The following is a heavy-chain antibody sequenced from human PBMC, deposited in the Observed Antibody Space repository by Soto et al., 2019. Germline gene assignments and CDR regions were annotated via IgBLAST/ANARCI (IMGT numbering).Heavy chain of an antibody. CDR1: GYSLSVYY. J-gene: IGHJ6*02. CDR2: INPNSGGT. D-gene: IGHD3-10*01. V-gene: IGHV1-2*04. CDR3: ARAKSSGPPTHYYYYYGMDV. Sequence: ASVKVSCKGAGYSLSVYYMRWVRQETGQGLEWMGWINPNSGGTNYAQKFQGWVTMTRDTSISTAYMELSRLRSDDTAVYYCARAKSSGPPTHYYYYYGMDVWGQGTTVTVSS.